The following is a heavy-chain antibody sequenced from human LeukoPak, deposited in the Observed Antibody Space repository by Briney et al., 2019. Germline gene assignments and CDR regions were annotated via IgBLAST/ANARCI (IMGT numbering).Heavy chain of an antibody. D-gene: IGHD1-1*01. V-gene: IGHV4-61*02. Sequence: SQTLSLTCTVSGGSLSSGSYYWSWIRQPAGTGLEWIGRIYTSGSTNYNPSLKSRVTISVDTSKNQFSLKLSSVTAADTAVYYCARGRLGDCFDYWGQGTLVTVSS. CDR1: GGSLSSGSYY. CDR3: ARGRLGDCFDY. J-gene: IGHJ4*02. CDR2: IYTSGST.